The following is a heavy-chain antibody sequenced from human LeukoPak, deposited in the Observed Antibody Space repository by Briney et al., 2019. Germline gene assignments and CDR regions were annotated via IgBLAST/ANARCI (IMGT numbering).Heavy chain of an antibody. D-gene: IGHD3-9*01. Sequence: GGSLRLSCAASGFTFSSYSMNWVRQAPGKGLEWVSSISSSSSYIYYADSVKGRFTISRDNAKNSLYLQMNSLRAEDTAVYYCASVAHVLRYFDWEGAFDIWGQGTMVTVSS. V-gene: IGHV3-21*01. CDR2: ISSSSSYI. CDR1: GFTFSSYS. J-gene: IGHJ3*02. CDR3: ASVAHVLRYFDWEGAFDI.